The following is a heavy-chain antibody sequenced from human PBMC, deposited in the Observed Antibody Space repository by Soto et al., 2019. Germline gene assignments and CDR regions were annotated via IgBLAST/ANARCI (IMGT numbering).Heavy chain of an antibody. CDR2: INHSGRT. CDR1: GGSFSGYY. V-gene: IGHV4-34*01. D-gene: IGHD2-15*01. Sequence: SETLSLTCAVYGGSFSGYYWSWIRQPPGKGLEWSVEINHSGRTNYNPSLKSRVTISVDTSKNQFSLQLSSVTAAATAVYYCARCSRPRWPYYFLYFRQGTLVTVSS. J-gene: IGHJ4*02. CDR3: ARCSRPRWPYYFLY.